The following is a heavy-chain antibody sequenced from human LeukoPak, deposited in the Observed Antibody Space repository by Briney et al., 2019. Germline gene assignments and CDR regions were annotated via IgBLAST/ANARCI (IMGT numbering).Heavy chain of an antibody. D-gene: IGHD5-24*01. Sequence: GGSLRLSCAASGFTFSNYGMSWVRHAPGKGLEWVSDISGIGDFTYYADSVKGRFTISRDKSKNTLYLQMNSLRAEDTAVYYCAKDGARDGYNYPDSWGQGTLVTVSS. J-gene: IGHJ4*02. V-gene: IGHV3-23*01. CDR1: GFTFSNYG. CDR2: ISGIGDFT. CDR3: AKDGARDGYNYPDS.